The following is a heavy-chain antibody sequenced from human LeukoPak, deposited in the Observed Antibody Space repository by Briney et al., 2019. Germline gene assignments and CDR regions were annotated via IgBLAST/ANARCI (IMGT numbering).Heavy chain of an antibody. CDR3: ARVTDDYGDYYGMDV. D-gene: IGHD4-17*01. CDR1: GYTFTGYY. CDR2: INPNSGGT. V-gene: IGHV1-2*02. Sequence: GASVKVSCKASGYTFTGYYMHWVRQAPGQGLEWMGWINPNSGGTNYAQKFQGRVTMTRDTSISTAYMELSRLRSDDTAVYYCARVTDDYGDYYGMDVWGQGTTVTASS. J-gene: IGHJ6*02.